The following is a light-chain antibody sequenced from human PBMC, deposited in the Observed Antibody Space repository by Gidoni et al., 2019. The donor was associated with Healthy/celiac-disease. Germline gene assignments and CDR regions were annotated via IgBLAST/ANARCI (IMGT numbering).Light chain of an antibody. V-gene: IGKV3-20*01. CDR1: QSVSSSY. J-gene: IGKJ2*01. CDR2: GAS. Sequence: EIVLTQSPGTLSLSPWERATLSCRASQSVSSSYLAWYQQKPGQAPRLLIYGASSRATGIPDRFSGSGSGTDFTLTISRLEPEDFAVYYCQQYGYSHTFGQGTKLEIK. CDR3: QQYGYSHT.